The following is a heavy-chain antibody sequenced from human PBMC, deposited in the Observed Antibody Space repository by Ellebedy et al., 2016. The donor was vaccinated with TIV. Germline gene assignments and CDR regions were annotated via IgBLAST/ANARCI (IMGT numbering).Heavy chain of an antibody. Sequence: MPSETLSLTCAVSGGFIRNYYWTWIRHSPETGLEWIGSMYHSGSNGSNPSLKSRVTISVDTPKNQFSLKLNSVTAADPAVYYCARGAPFPYYFDSWGQGLLVTVSS. V-gene: IGHV4-59*01. J-gene: IGHJ4*02. CDR1: GGFIRNYY. CDR3: ARGAPFPYYFDS. CDR2: MYHSGSN.